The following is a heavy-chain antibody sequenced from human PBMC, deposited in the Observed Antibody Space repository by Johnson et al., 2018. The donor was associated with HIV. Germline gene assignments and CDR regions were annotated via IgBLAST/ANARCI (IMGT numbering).Heavy chain of an antibody. CDR2: IYSGGNT. J-gene: IGHJ3*02. Sequence: VLLVESGGGSIQPGGSLRLSCAASGFSISYDYMSWVRQAPGKGLEWVSSIYSGGNTYHADSVMGRFTISRDKSENTVYLQMNRLRAEDTAVYFCARGVGGAGDDAFDIWVQGTMVTVSS. D-gene: IGHD6-19*01. CDR3: ARGVGGAGDDAFDI. CDR1: GFSISYDY. V-gene: IGHV3-53*01.